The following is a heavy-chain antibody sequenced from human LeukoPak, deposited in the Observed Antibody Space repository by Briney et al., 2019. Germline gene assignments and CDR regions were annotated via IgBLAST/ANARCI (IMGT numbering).Heavy chain of an antibody. D-gene: IGHD1-14*01. J-gene: IGHJ5*02. CDR3: AKDTTPPKAGFDP. V-gene: IGHV3-30*02. Sequence: PGGSLRLSCAASGFTFSSYGMHWVRQALGKGLEWVAFIRYDGSNKYYADSVKGRFTISRDNSKNTLYLQMNSLRAEDTAVYYCAKDTTPPKAGFDPWGQGTLVTVSS. CDR2: IRYDGSNK. CDR1: GFTFSSYG.